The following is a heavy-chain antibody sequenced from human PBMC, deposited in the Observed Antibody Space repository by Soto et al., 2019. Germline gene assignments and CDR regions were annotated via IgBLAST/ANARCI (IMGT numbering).Heavy chain of an antibody. J-gene: IGHJ4*02. V-gene: IGHV4-30-2*01. CDR1: GGSISSSAYS. CDR3: ARGGVVVAAPFDY. Sequence: SETLSLTCTVSGGSISSSAYSWSWIRQPPGKGLEWIGYIYHTGSTYYNPSLKSRVTISVDRSKSQFSLKLNSVTAADTAVYYCARGGVVVAAPFDYWGQGTLVTVSS. D-gene: IGHD2-15*01. CDR2: IYHTGST.